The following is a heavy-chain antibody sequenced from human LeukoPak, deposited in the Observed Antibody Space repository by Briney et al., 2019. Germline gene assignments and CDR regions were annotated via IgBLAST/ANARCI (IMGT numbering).Heavy chain of an antibody. D-gene: IGHD2-2*01. CDR1: GYTFTGYY. V-gene: IGHV1-2*02. J-gene: IGHJ5*02. Sequence: ASVKVSCKASGYTFTGYYMHWVRQAPGQGLEWMGWINPNSGGTNYAQKFQGRVTMTRDTSISTAYMELSRLRSDDTAVYYCARDVSGLLYNMEYQLLGDSWFDPWGQGTLVTVPS. CDR2: INPNSGGT. CDR3: ARDVSGLLYNMEYQLLGDSWFDP.